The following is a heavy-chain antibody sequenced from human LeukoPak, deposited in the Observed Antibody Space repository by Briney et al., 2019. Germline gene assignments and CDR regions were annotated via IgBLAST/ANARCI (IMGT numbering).Heavy chain of an antibody. Sequence: GASVKVSCKASGYTFTGYYMHWVRQAPGQGLEWMGWINPNSGGTNYAQKFQGRVTMTRDTSISTAYMELSRLRSDDTAVYYCARSDYGLTTVTSWFYWGQGTLVTVSS. CDR3: ARSDYGLTTVTSWFY. CDR2: INPNSGGT. V-gene: IGHV1-2*02. CDR1: GYTFTGYY. J-gene: IGHJ4*02. D-gene: IGHD4-17*01.